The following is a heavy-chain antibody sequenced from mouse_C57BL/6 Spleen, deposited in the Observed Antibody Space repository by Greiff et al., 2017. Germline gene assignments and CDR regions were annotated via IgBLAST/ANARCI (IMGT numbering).Heavy chain of an antibody. CDR3: ARRSLRRGFAY. V-gene: IGHV1-64*01. CDR1: GYTFTRYW. J-gene: IGHJ3*01. Sequence: QVQLQQPGAELVKPGASVKLSCKASGYTFTRYWMHWVKQRPGQGLEWIGMIHPTSGSTNYNEKFKSKATLTVDTSSSTAYMQLSSLTSEDAAVDYCARRSLRRGFAYWGQGTLVTVSA. D-gene: IGHD2-12*01. CDR2: IHPTSGST.